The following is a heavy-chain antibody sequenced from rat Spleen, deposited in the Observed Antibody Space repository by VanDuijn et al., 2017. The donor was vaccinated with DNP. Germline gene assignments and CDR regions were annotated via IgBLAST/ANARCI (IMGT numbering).Heavy chain of an antibody. CDR2: ISGGETT. J-gene: IGHJ4*01. CDR1: GFSLTTNS. D-gene: IGHD1-12*01. V-gene: IGHV2S12*01. Sequence: QVQLKESGPGLVQPSQTLSLTCTVSGFSLTTNSVHWVRQPPGTGLEWIAAISGGETTYYSSALKSRLTISRDTPKSQVFLHMNSPQTEDTAIYFCASHITGPYVLDVWGQGTSVTVSS. CDR3: ASHITGPYVLDV.